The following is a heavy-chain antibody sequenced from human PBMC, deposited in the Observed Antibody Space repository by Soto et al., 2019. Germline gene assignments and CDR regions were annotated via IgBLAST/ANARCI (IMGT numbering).Heavy chain of an antibody. J-gene: IGHJ6*02. CDR1: ASTFSSYG. CDR2: MWYDGSHA. Sequence: SMRSPCVSAASTFSSYGMHWPRQPSGMGLGWVAVMWYDGSHAYYADSVKGRFTISRDNSKTILYLQMNSLRLEDTAVYYCAKGSVLRVVEAPLAILGGVDVWGPGPMVTVSS. CDR3: AKGSVLRVVEAPLAILGGVDV. D-gene: IGHD2-8*01. V-gene: IGHV3-33*06.